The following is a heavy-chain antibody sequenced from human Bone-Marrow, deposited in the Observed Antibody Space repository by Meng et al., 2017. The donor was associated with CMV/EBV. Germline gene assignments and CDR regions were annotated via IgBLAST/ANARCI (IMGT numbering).Heavy chain of an antibody. CDR3: ARAHPYDFWSGSV. Sequence: ASVKVSCKASGYTFTGYYMHWVRQAPGQGPEWMGWINPSSGGTKNAQKFQGRVTMTRDTSISTAYMELSRLRSDDTAVYFCARAHPYDFWSGSVWGQGPTVTVSS. CDR1: GYTFTGYY. CDR2: INPSSGGT. J-gene: IGHJ6*01. D-gene: IGHD3-3*01. V-gene: IGHV1-2*02.